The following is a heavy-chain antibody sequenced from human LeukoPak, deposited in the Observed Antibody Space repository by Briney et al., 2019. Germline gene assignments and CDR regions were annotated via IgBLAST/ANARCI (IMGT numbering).Heavy chain of an antibody. CDR1: GYTFTGYY. V-gene: IGHV1-2*02. D-gene: IGHD5-18*01. CDR2: INPNSGGK. CDR3: ERVDTAMDYYYYYGMDV. J-gene: IGHJ6*02. Sequence: EASVEVSCKASGYTFTGYYMHWVRQAPGQGLEWMGWINPNSGGKNNAQQFQGRVTMTRDTSISTAYMELSRLRSDDTAVYYCERVDTAMDYYYYYGMDVWGQGTTVTVSS.